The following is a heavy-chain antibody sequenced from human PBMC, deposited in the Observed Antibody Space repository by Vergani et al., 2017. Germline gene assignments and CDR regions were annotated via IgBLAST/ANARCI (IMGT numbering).Heavy chain of an antibody. J-gene: IGHJ3*02. CDR3: AREGRGSTAMRTHRMDAFDI. CDR1: GGSISSYY. Sequence: QVQLQESGPGLVKPSETLSLTCTVSGGSISSYYWSWIRQPPGKGLEWIGYIYYSGSTNYNPSLKSRVTISVDTSKNQFSLKLSSVTAADTAVYYCAREGRGSTAMRTHRMDAFDIWGQGTMVTVSS. CDR2: IYYSGST. V-gene: IGHV4-59*01. D-gene: IGHD5-18*01.